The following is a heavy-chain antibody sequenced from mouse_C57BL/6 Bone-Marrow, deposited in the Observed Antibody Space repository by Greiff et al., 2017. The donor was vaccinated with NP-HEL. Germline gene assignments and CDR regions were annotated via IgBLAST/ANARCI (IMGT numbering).Heavy chain of an antibody. Sequence: DVKLQESGGGLVQPGGSLKLSCAASGFTFSDYYMYWVRQTPEKRLEWVAYISNGGGSTYYPDTVKGRFTISRDNAKNTLYLQMSRLKSEDTAMYYCARHDGSSNYYAMDYWGQGTSVTVSS. CDR1: GFTFSDYY. CDR2: ISNGGGST. J-gene: IGHJ4*01. D-gene: IGHD1-1*01. CDR3: ARHDGSSNYYAMDY. V-gene: IGHV5-12*01.